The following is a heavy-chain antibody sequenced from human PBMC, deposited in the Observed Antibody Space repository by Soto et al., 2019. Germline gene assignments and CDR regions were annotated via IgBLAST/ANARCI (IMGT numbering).Heavy chain of an antibody. Sequence: PGGSLRLSCAASGFTLGKYTMGWVRQAPGKGLEWVAESYSTGGTEYADSVKGRFTISRDNSKNTLFLQMNSLGVEDTALYYCARDREPDGIWTSDSWGQGTLVTVSS. CDR1: GFTLGKYT. J-gene: IGHJ4*02. CDR3: ARDREPDGIWTSDS. V-gene: IGHV3-23*01. CDR2: SYSTGGT. D-gene: IGHD3-9*01.